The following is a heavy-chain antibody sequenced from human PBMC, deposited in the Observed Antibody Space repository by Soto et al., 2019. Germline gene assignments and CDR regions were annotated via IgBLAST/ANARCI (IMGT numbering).Heavy chain of an antibody. CDR1: GFTFSNYG. D-gene: IGHD1-1*01. J-gene: IGHJ4*02. V-gene: IGHV3-30*18. Sequence: QVQLVESGGGVVQPGRSLRLSCAASGFTFSNYGMHWVRQAPGKGLEWVIVISYDGKVAYYADSVKGRFTISRDNPKNTLDLQMNSLRMEDTVMYYCAKEGPNTNSYFDYLGQGTLVTVSS. CDR3: AKEGPNTNSYFDY. CDR2: ISYDGKVA.